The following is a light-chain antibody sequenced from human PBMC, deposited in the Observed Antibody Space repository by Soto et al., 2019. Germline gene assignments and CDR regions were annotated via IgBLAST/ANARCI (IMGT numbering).Light chain of an antibody. J-gene: IGKJ2*01. CDR2: GAS. CDR1: QSVSSSY. Sequence: EIVLTQSPGTLSFSPGERATLSCRASQSVSSSYLAWYQQKPGQAPRLLIYGASSRATGIPDRFSGSGSGRYFTMTSSSVEPEDFGVYYSQQYGSAPRGYTFGQGTKLEIQ. CDR3: QQYGSAPRGYT. V-gene: IGKV3-20*01.